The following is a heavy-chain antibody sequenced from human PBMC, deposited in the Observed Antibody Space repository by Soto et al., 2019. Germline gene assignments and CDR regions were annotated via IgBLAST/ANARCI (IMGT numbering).Heavy chain of an antibody. Sequence: QVQLVQSGAEVKKPGASVKVSCKTSGYTFTSYALTWARQAPGQGLEWMGWISAYNGNTNYAQKLQGRVTMTTDTSTTTAYMELMSLRTDDTAVYYCARDRGATASREFDYLGQGTLVTVSS. J-gene: IGHJ4*02. V-gene: IGHV1-18*01. D-gene: IGHD1-26*01. CDR1: GYTFTSYA. CDR3: ARDRGATASREFDY. CDR2: ISAYNGNT.